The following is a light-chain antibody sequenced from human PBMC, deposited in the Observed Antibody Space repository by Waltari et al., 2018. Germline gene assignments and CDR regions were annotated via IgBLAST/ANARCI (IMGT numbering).Light chain of an antibody. V-gene: IGKV3-20*01. CDR2: GAS. J-gene: IGKJ1*01. CDR1: QSVSSSY. Sequence: EIVLTQSPGPLYLSPGARTTLSCRASQSVSSSYLAWYRQKPGQAPRILIYGASSRATGIPDRFSCSGSGTDFTLTISRLEPEDFAVYYCQQYGSSPGTFGQGTKVEIK. CDR3: QQYGSSPGT.